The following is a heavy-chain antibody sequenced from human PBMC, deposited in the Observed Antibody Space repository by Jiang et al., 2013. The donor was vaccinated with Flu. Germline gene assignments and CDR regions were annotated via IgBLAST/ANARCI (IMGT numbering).Heavy chain of an antibody. CDR3: ASLSGYSAVYFFGH. V-gene: IGHV4-30-4*01. Sequence: GLVKPSETLSLTCTVSGASINNINYFWSWLRQPPGRGLEWIGYIDYSGSTYYNPSLKSRLTISADTSKNQFSLKLSSATAADTAMYYCASLSGYSAVYFFGHWGQGTLVTVSS. D-gene: IGHD3-22*01. CDR1: GASINNINYF. J-gene: IGHJ4*02. CDR2: IDYSGST.